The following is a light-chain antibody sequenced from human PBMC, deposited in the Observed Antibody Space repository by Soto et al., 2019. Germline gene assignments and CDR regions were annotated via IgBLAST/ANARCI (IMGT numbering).Light chain of an antibody. Sequence: EIVLTQSPGTLSVSPGERANLSCRASQSVSTNLAWFQQKPGQAPRLLIYGASTRATGIPDRFSGSGSGTEFTLTINRLQSEDLAVYYCQQSNNWPYTFGQGTKLEF. V-gene: IGKV3-15*01. CDR3: QQSNNWPYT. CDR2: GAS. CDR1: QSVSTN. J-gene: IGKJ2*01.